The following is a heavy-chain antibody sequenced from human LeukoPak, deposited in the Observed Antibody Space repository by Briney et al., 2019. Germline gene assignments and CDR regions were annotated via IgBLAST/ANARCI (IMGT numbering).Heavy chain of an antibody. Sequence: SVTLSLTCTVSGGSISSYYWSWIRQPPGKGLEWIGYIYYSGSTNYNPSLKSRVTISVDTSKNQFSLKLSSVTAADTAVYYCARTSPTTYYYDSSGRFFDIWGQGTMVTVSS. V-gene: IGHV4-59*01. CDR1: GGSISSYY. D-gene: IGHD3-22*01. J-gene: IGHJ3*02. CDR2: IYYSGST. CDR3: ARTSPTTYYYDSSGRFFDI.